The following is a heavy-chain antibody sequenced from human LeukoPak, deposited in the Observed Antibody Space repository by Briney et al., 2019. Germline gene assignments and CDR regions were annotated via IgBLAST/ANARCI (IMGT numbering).Heavy chain of an antibody. CDR2: INHSGST. D-gene: IGHD2-21*02. V-gene: IGHV4-34*01. CDR1: GGSFSGYY. J-gene: IGHJ3*02. Sequence: SETLSLTCAVYGGSFSGYYWSWIRQPPGKGLEWLGEINHSGSTNYNPSLKSRVTISVDTSKNQFSLKLSSVTAADTAVYYCARWNRVVVTVRGVHDAFDIWGQGTMVTVSS. CDR3: ARWNRVVVTVRGVHDAFDI.